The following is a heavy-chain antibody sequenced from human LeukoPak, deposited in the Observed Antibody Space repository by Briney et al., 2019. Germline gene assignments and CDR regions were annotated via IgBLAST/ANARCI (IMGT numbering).Heavy chain of an antibody. CDR3: ARVYYHDSSGYSDAFDI. D-gene: IGHD3-22*01. V-gene: IGHV4-61*02. CDR1: GDSISSGDYY. CDR2: ISSSGST. J-gene: IGHJ3*02. Sequence: SETLSLTCTVSGDSISSGDYYWSWIRQPAGKGLEWIGRISSSGSTNYNPSLKSRVTISVDTSKNQFSLKLSSVTAADTAVYYCARVYYHDSSGYSDAFDIWGQGTMVTVSS.